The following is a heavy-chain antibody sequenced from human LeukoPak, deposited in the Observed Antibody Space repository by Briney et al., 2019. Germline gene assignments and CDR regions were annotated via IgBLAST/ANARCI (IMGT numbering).Heavy chain of an antibody. V-gene: IGHV5-10-1*01. CDR3: AISKNTATPGDY. Sequence: GESLKISCKGSGYSLTTYWITWVRQMPGKGLEWMGRIDPSDSYTNYSPSFQGHVTLSADKSISTAYLQWSSLRASDTAMYYCAISKNTATPGDYWGQGTLVTVS. CDR2: IDPSDSYT. J-gene: IGHJ4*02. D-gene: IGHD5-18*01. CDR1: GYSLTTYW.